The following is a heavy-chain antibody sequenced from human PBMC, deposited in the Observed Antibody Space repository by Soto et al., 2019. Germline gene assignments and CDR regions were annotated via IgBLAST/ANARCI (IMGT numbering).Heavy chain of an antibody. V-gene: IGHV4-4*02. J-gene: IGHJ5*02. CDR1: GGSISSSNW. CDR3: ARLYMVRGVMNWLDP. Sequence: QVQLQESGPGLVKPSGTLSLTCAVSGGSISSSNWWSWVRQPPGKGRGWIGEIYHSVSTNYNPSLESRVTISVDKCKNQFSLKLSSVTAADTAVYYCARLYMVRGVMNWLDPWGQGTLVTVSS. CDR2: IYHSVST. D-gene: IGHD3-10*01.